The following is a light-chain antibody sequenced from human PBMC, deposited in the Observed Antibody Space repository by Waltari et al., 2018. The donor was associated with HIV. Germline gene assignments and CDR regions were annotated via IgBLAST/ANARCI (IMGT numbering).Light chain of an antibody. CDR2: EVT. J-gene: IGLJ1*01. Sequence: QSALTQPPSASGSPGQSFTISCTGTSSDLGWYNYVSWYQKHPGKAPKLMIYEVTKRPSGVPDRFSGSKSGNTASLTVSGLQAEDEADYYCSSYAGSNNYVFGTGTKVTVL. V-gene: IGLV2-8*01. CDR3: SSYAGSNNYV. CDR1: SSDLGWYNY.